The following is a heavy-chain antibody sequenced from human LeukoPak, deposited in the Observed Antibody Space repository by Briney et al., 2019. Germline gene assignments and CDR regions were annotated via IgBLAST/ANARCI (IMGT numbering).Heavy chain of an antibody. V-gene: IGHV1-69*04. D-gene: IGHD3-22*01. CDR3: ARVGYYDSKELGAFEI. CDR1: GGTFSSYA. Sequence: SVKVSCKASGGTFSSYAISWVRQAPGQGLEWMGRIIPILGIANYAQKFQGRVTITADKSTSTAYMELSSLRSEDTAVYYCARVGYYDSKELGAFEIWGQGTMVTVSS. J-gene: IGHJ3*02. CDR2: IIPILGIA.